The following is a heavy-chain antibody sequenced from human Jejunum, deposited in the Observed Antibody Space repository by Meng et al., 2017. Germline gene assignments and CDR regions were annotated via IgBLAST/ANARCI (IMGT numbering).Heavy chain of an antibody. Sequence: GQPPQGGAGLLKPSETLPLTCAVSGGSLKDFYWNWIRQPPGKGLEWIGEISHSGSTNYNPSLKSRVTISVDRSQNQLSLKLTSVSGTDTAVYFCARALGAYGDSGFAYWGQGALVTVSS. CDR3: ARALGAYGDSGFAY. V-gene: IGHV4-34*01. J-gene: IGHJ4*02. CDR2: ISHSGST. CDR1: GGSLKDFY. D-gene: IGHD4-17*01.